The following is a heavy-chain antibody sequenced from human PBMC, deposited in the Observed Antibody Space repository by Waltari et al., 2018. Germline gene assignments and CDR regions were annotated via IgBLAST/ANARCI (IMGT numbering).Heavy chain of an antibody. CDR1: GVSITNSNYY. J-gene: IGHJ6*02. CDR3: ARGVGSWPYDFWTTDMDV. Sequence: QLQLQESGPGLVKPSETLSLTCTVSGVSITNSNYYWGWIRQPPGKGLEWIGNIYYSGSTNYNHSLKSRVTISVDTSKNQFSLKLSSVTAADTAVYYCARGVGSWPYDFWTTDMDVWGQGTTVTVSS. D-gene: IGHD3-3*01. CDR2: IYYSGST. V-gene: IGHV4-39*07.